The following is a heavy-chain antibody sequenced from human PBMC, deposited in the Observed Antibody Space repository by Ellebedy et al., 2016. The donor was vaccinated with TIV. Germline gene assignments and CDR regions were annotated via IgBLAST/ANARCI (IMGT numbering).Heavy chain of an antibody. CDR1: GGSITSGSYY. CDR2: VYFIGST. D-gene: IGHD3-16*01. Sequence: MPSETLSLTCTVSGGSITSGSYYRAWIRQPPGKGLEWVGNVYFIGSTNYNPSLKSRFTISVDTSKNQFSLKLTSVTAADTAVYYCVRHPTLGTLDYWGQGAQVTVSS. J-gene: IGHJ4*02. V-gene: IGHV4-39*01. CDR3: VRHPTLGTLDY.